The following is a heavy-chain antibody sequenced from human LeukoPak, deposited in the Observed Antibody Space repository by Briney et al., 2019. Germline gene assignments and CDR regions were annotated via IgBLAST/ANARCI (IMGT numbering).Heavy chain of an antibody. D-gene: IGHD6-19*01. Sequence: ASVKVSCKASGYTFTSYDINWVRQATGQGLEWMGWMNPNSGNTGYAQKFQGRVTMTRNTSISTAYMELSSLRSEDTAVYYCARDLESSGYYRGDAFDIWGQGTMVTVSS. J-gene: IGHJ3*02. CDR2: MNPNSGNT. CDR3: ARDLESSGYYRGDAFDI. V-gene: IGHV1-8*01. CDR1: GYTFTSYD.